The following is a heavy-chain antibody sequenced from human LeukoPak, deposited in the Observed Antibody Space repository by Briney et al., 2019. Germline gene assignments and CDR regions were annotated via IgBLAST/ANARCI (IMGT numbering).Heavy chain of an antibody. J-gene: IGHJ4*02. CDR2: ISYDGSTI. V-gene: IGHV3-30*18. D-gene: IGHD6-13*01. CDR1: GFTFSSYG. CDR3: AKKGAVGTAAAAFDY. Sequence: PGRSLRLSCAASGFTFSSYGMHWVRQAPGKGLEWVAVISYDGSTIYYADSVKGRFTISRDNSKNTLYLQMNSLRAEDTAVYYCAKKGAVGTAAAAFDYWGQGTLVTVSS.